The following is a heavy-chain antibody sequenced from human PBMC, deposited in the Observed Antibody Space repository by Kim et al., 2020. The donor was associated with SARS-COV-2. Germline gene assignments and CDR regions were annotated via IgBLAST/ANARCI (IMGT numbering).Heavy chain of an antibody. V-gene: IGHV4-34*01. CDR1: SFSDL. J-gene: IGHJ3*01. D-gene: IGHD3-10*01. Sequence: SFSDLWGWIRQPPGKGLEWIGEINESGSTNHNPSLKSRVSISVDTSKNQFSLRLTSVTAADTAVYYCARAAFIMVRGVTITQRVGFDDW. CDR3: ARAAFIMVRGVTITQRVGFDD. CDR2: INESGST.